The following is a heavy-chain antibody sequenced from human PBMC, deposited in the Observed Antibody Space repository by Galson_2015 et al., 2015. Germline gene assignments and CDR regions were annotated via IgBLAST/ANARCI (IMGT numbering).Heavy chain of an antibody. CDR1: GFTFSSYA. CDR3: AKDIVGDIAVAGPFDY. Sequence: SLRLSCAASGFTFSSYAMSWVRQAPGKGLEWVSAISGSGGSTYYADSVKGRFTISRDNSKNTLYLQMNSLRAEDTAVYYCAKDIVGDIAVAGPFDYWGQGTLVTVSS. D-gene: IGHD6-19*01. J-gene: IGHJ4*02. V-gene: IGHV3-23*01. CDR2: ISGSGGST.